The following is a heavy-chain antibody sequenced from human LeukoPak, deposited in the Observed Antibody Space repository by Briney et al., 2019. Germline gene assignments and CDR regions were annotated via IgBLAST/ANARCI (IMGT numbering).Heavy chain of an antibody. Sequence: PGGSLRLSCAASGFTFSSYEMNWVRQAPGKGLEWVSYISSSGTTIYYADSVKGRFTISRDNAKNTLYLQMNSLRAEDTAVYYCAKVHYSSSWYYFDYWGQGTLVTVSS. D-gene: IGHD6-13*01. V-gene: IGHV3-48*03. CDR2: ISSSGTTI. J-gene: IGHJ4*02. CDR3: AKVHYSSSWYYFDY. CDR1: GFTFSSYE.